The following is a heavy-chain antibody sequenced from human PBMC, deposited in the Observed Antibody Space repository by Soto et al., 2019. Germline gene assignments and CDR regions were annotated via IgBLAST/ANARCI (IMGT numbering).Heavy chain of an antibody. CDR1: GGSISSSNW. CDR2: IYHSGST. J-gene: IGHJ6*02. V-gene: IGHV4-4*02. D-gene: IGHD5-18*01. Sequence: QVQLQESGPGLVKPSGTLSVTCAVSGGSISSSNWWNWVRQPPGKGLEWIGEIYHSGSTNYNPSLRSRVTISLDKSKNQFSLRVKSVTVADTAEYYCARAWPSVDSYGSGVMDVWGQGTTVTVSS. CDR3: ARAWPSVDSYGSGVMDV.